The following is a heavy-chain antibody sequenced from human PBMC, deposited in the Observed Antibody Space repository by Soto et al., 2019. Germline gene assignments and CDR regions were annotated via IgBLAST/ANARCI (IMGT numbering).Heavy chain of an antibody. CDR3: ARGGTVVTGRVQDAFDI. D-gene: IGHD2-21*02. CDR1: GYTFNGYY. CDR2: INPNSDVT. Sequence: GASVKVSCKASGYTFNGYYMHWVRQAPGQGLEWMGWINPNSDVTNYAQKFQGRVTMTRDTSISTAYMELSSLRSDDTAVYYCARGGTVVTGRVQDAFDIWGQGTMVTV. V-gene: IGHV1-2*02. J-gene: IGHJ3*02.